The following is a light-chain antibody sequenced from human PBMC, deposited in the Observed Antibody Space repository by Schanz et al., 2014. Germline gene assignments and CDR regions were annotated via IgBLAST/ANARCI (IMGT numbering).Light chain of an antibody. CDR3: QQSYTTPRT. Sequence: DIQMTQSPSSVSASIGDRLTITCRASQSISAYLNWYQQKPGKAPNLLIYAASSLQSGVPSRFSGSGSGTDFTLTISSLQPEDFATYYCQQSYTTPRTFGQGTRVELK. CDR2: AAS. J-gene: IGKJ1*01. V-gene: IGKV1-39*01. CDR1: QSISAY.